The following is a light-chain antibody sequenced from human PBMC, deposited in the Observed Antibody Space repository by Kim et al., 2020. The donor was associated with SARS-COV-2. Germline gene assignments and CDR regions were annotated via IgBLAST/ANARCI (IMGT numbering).Light chain of an antibody. J-gene: IGLJ2*01. Sequence: GQSITISCTGTRRDVGGYNFVSWYQQHPGKAPKLIIYDVTHRPSGASNRFSGSKSGNTASLTISGLQPEDEAHYYCSSYRSGNTVLFGRGTKLTVL. CDR2: DVT. CDR1: RRDVGGYNF. V-gene: IGLV2-14*03. CDR3: SSYRSGNTVL.